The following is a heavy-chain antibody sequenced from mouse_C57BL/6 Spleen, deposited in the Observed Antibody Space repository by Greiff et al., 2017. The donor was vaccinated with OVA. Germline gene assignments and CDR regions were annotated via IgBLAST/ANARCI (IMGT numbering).Heavy chain of an antibody. V-gene: IGHV1-50*01. Sequence: VQLQQPGAELVKPGASVKLSCKASVYTFTSYWMQWVKQRPGQGLEWIGEIDPSDSYTNYNQKFKGKATLTVDTSSSTAYMQLSSLTSEDSAVYYCARSGDYEFAYWGQGTLVTVSA. D-gene: IGHD2-4*01. CDR3: ARSGDYEFAY. CDR2: IDPSDSYT. CDR1: VYTFTSYW. J-gene: IGHJ3*01.